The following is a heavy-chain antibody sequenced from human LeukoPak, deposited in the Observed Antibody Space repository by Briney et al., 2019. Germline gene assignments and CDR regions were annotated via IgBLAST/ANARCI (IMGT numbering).Heavy chain of an antibody. CDR3: ARVGYCSSASCKAYYAFDI. CDR1: GGSISSDNFY. CDR2: IYLSGST. J-gene: IGHJ3*02. D-gene: IGHD2-2*01. V-gene: IGHV4-61*02. Sequence: SGPTLVKPSETLSLTCTVSGGSISSDNFYWSWIRQPAGKGLGWIGRIYLSGSTNYSPSLKSRVTISVDTSKNQISLKLSSVTAADTAVYYCARVGYCSSASCKAYYAFDIWGQGTMVTVSS.